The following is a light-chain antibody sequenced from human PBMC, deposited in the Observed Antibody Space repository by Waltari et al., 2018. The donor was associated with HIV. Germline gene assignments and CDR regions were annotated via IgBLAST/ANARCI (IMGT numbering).Light chain of an antibody. CDR3: QQYNSYWT. J-gene: IGKJ1*01. V-gene: IGKV1-5*03. CDR1: QSISNW. Sequence: DIQMTQSPSTLSASVGDRVTITCRASQSISNWLAWYQQKPGKDPKLLIYKASSLQSGAPSRFSGSGYGTEFTLTISSLQPDDFATYYCQQYNSYWTYGQGTKVEIK. CDR2: KAS.